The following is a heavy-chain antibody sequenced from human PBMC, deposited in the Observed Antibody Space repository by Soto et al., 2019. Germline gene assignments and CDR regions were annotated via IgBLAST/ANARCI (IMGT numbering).Heavy chain of an antibody. CDR1: GDSISSSY. CDR2: IYYSGST. CDR3: ARGYDWFDP. Sequence: QVQLQESGPGLVEPSETLSLTCSVSGDSISSSYWIWIRQPPGKGLEWIGYIYYSGSTNYNPSLKSRVTISLDTSKNQFSLKVSSVTAADTAVYYCARGYDWFDPWGQGTLVTVSS. J-gene: IGHJ5*02. V-gene: IGHV4-59*01. D-gene: IGHD5-12*01.